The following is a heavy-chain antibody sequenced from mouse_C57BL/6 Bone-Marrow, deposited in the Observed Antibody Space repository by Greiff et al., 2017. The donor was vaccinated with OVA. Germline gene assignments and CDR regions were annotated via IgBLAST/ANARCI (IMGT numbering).Heavy chain of an antibody. CDR1: GYSITSDY. D-gene: IGHD1-1*01. Sequence: EVKVEESGPGLAKPSQTLSLTCSVTGYSITSDYWNWIRKFPGNKLEYMGYISYSGSTYYNPSLKSRISITRDTSKNQYYLQLNSVTTEDTATYYCARGGHYYGSSYCWYFDVWGTGTTVTVSS. J-gene: IGHJ1*03. CDR3: ARGGHYYGSSYCWYFDV. V-gene: IGHV3-8*01. CDR2: ISYSGST.